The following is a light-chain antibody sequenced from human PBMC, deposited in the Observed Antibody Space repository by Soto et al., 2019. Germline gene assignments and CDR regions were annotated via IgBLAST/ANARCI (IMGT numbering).Light chain of an antibody. CDR1: QSVSSN. J-gene: IGKJ1*01. Sequence: EIVMTQSPATLSVSPGERATLSCSASQSVSSNLAWYQQKPGQAPRLLIYRASTRATGIPPRFSGSGSGTEFTLTISSLQSEDVAFYSCQQSNNWPPSTFGQGTKVEIK. V-gene: IGKV3-15*01. CDR2: RAS. CDR3: QQSNNWPPST.